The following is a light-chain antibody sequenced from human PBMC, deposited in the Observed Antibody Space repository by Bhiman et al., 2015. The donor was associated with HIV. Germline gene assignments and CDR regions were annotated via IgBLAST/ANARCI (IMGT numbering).Light chain of an antibody. V-gene: IGLV2-14*03. CDR3: SSLTSSSTLL. CDR2: DVS. CDR1: SSDIGGFNY. Sequence: QSALTQPASVSGSPGQSITISCTSSDIGGFNYVSWYQQHPGKAPKLMIYDVSNRPSGVSNRFSGSKSGNTASLTISGLQAEDEADYYCSSLTSSSTLLFGGGTKLTVL. J-gene: IGLJ2*01.